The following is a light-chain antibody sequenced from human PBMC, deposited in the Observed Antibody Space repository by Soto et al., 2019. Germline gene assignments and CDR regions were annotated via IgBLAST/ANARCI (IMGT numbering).Light chain of an antibody. Sequence: QSVVAQPPSVSGAPGQRVTISCSNIGAAYDVHWYQQLPGTAPKLLVFGNSRRPSGVPDRFSGAKSGTSASLAITGLQAEDEADYYCQSYDRNLRGWVFGGGTKLTVL. V-gene: IGLV1-40*01. CDR1: NIGAAYD. J-gene: IGLJ3*02. CDR3: QSYDRNLRGWV. CDR2: GNS.